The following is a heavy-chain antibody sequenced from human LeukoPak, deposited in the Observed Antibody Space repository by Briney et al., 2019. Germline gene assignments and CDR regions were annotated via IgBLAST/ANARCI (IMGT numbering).Heavy chain of an antibody. CDR2: ISYDGSNK. CDR1: GFTFSSYG. Sequence: GGSLRLSCAASGFTFSSYGMHWVRQAPGKGLEWVAVISYDGSNKYYVDSAKGRFTISRDNSKNTLFLQMNSLRAEDTAVYYCAKGRVPGTVTTTYDAFDIWGQGTMVTVSS. V-gene: IGHV3-30*18. D-gene: IGHD4-17*01. CDR3: AKGRVPGTVTTTYDAFDI. J-gene: IGHJ3*02.